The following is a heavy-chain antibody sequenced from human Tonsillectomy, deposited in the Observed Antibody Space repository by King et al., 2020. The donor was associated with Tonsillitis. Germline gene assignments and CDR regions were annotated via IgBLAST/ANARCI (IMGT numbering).Heavy chain of an antibody. CDR2: ISAYNGNT. Sequence: QLVQSGAEVKKPGASVNVSCKASGYTFTSYAFSWVRQAPGQGLEWMGWISAYNGNTNYAQKLQGRVTITTDTSTSTAYMELRSLKSDDTAVYYCVLRGGSWFDPWGQGTLVTVSS. V-gene: IGHV1-18*01. CDR3: VLRGGSWFDP. J-gene: IGHJ5*02. CDR1: GYTFTSYA. D-gene: IGHD3-16*01.